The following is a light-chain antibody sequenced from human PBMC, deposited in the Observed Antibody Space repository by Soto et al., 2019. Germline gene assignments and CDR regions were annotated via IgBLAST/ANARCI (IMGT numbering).Light chain of an antibody. CDR1: QTISSY. J-gene: IGKJ4*01. CDR3: QQTFSTYVS. Sequence: DIQMTQFPSSLSASVGDRVTITCRASQTISSYLHWYQLKPGQAPKLLIYAASSLQSGVPSRFSGSGSGTEFTLIISSLQPEDFATYFCQQTFSTYVSFGGGTKVEIK. CDR2: AAS. V-gene: IGKV1-39*01.